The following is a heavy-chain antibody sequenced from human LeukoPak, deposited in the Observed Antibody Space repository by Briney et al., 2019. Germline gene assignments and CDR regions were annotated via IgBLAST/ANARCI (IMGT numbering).Heavy chain of an antibody. CDR3: ARLNYGSGSYSGWFDP. CDR1: GYTFTSYG. D-gene: IGHD3-10*01. V-gene: IGHV1-18*01. J-gene: IGHJ5*02. CDR2: ISAYNGNT. Sequence: ASVKVSCKASGYTFTSYGISWVRQAPGQGLEWMGWISAYNGNTNYAQKLQGRVTMTTDTSSSTAYMELRSLRSDDTAVYYCARLNYGSGSYSGWFDPWGQGTLVTVSS.